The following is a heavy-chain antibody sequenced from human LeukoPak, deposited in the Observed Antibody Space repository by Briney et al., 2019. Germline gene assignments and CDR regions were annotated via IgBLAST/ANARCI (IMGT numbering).Heavy chain of an antibody. D-gene: IGHD1-26*01. CDR3: TRDTWEGTYYYYGMDV. V-gene: IGHV3-49*04. Sequence: GGSLRLSCTASGFTFGVCAMSWVRQAPGKGREGVGFIRSKAYGGTTEYAASVKGRFTISRDDSKSIAYLQMNSLKTEDTAVYYCTRDTWEGTYYYYGMDVWGQGTTVTVSS. CDR2: IRSKAYGGTT. J-gene: IGHJ6*02. CDR1: GFTFGVCA.